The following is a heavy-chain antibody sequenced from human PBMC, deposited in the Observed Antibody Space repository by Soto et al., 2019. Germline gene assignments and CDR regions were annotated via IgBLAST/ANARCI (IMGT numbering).Heavy chain of an antibody. V-gene: IGHV1-46*01. CDR2: INPIGGST. CDR3: ARERPYCSGGSCYERRLDY. D-gene: IGHD2-15*01. J-gene: IGHJ4*02. Sequence: ASVKVSCKASGYTFTSYYMHWVRQAPGQGREWMGIINPIGGSTSYAQKFQGRVTMTRETSTSTVYMELSSLRSEDTAVYYCARERPYCSGGSCYERRLDYWGQGTLVTVSS. CDR1: GYTFTSYY.